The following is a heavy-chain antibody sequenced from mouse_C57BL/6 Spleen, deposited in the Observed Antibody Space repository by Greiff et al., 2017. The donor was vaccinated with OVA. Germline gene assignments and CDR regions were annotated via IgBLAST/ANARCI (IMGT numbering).Heavy chain of an antibody. CDR3: ASDYYRGAMDY. D-gene: IGHD2-12*01. CDR2: ISSGSSTI. CDR1: GFTFSDYG. Sequence: EVKVVESGGGLVKPGGSLKLSCAASGFTFSDYGMHWVRQAPEKGLEWVAYISSGSSTIYYADTVKGRFTISRDNAKNTLFLQMTSLRSEDTAMYYCASDYYRGAMDYWGQGTSVTVSS. V-gene: IGHV5-17*01. J-gene: IGHJ4*01.